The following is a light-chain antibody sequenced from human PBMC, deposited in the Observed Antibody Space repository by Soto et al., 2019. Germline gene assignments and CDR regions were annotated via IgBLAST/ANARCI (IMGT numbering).Light chain of an antibody. V-gene: IGKV3-15*01. CDR2: GAS. CDR3: QQSNNWPYT. J-gene: IGKJ2*01. Sequence: EIVMTQSPATLSVSPGERATLSCRASQSVNHNLAWYQQKPGQAPRLLFYGASFRATGVPARFSGSGSGTDFTITISSLQSEDFAIYYCQQSNNWPYTFGQGTKLEIK. CDR1: QSVNHN.